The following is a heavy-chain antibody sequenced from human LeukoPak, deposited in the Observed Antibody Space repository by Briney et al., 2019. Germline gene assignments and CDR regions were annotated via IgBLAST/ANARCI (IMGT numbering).Heavy chain of an antibody. CDR3: ARGQWFGELLFQPPRWFDP. D-gene: IGHD3-10*01. CDR1: RFTVSSNY. V-gene: IGHV3-53*05. CDR2: IYSGGST. Sequence: PGGSLRLSCAASRFTVSSNYMSWVRQAPRKGLEWVSVIYSGGSTYYADSVKGRFTISRDNSKNTLYLQMNSLRAEDTAVYYCARGQWFGELLFQPPRWFDPWGQGTLVTVSS. J-gene: IGHJ5*02.